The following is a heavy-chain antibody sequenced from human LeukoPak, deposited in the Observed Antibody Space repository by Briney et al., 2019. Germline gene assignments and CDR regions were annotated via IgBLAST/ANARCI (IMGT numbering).Heavy chain of an antibody. V-gene: IGHV3-23*01. Sequence: GGSLRLSCAASGFTISSYAMNWVRQAPGKGLEWVSGISGGDAITYYADSVKGRFTISRDNSKNTLYLQMNSLRVEDTALYYCVKDAVIVPTAWFGPWGQGTLVTVSS. CDR1: GFTISSYA. CDR2: ISGGDAIT. J-gene: IGHJ5*02. D-gene: IGHD2/OR15-2a*01. CDR3: VKDAVIVPTAWFGP.